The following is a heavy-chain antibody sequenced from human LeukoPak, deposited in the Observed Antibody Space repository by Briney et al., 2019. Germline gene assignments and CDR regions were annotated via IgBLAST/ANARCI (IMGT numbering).Heavy chain of an antibody. CDR1: GGTFSSYA. CDR2: IIPIFGAA. CDR3: AREHYSNYGHWFDP. D-gene: IGHD4-11*01. Sequence: SVKVSCKASGGTFSSYAISWVRQAPGQGLEWMGRIIPIFGAANYAQKFQGRVTITTDESTSTAYMELSSLRSEDTAVYYCAREHYSNYGHWFDPWGQGTLVTVSS. V-gene: IGHV1-69*05. J-gene: IGHJ5*02.